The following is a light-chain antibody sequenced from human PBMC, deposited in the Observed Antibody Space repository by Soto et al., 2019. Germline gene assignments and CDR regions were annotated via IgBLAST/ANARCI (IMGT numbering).Light chain of an antibody. CDR1: QSVSSSY. CDR3: QQYGSSPQT. Sequence: DILMTQSPATLSLSPGVRATLSCRSSQSVSSSYFGWFQQRPGQAPRLLIYDTFYRAAGIPDRFSGSGSGTDFTLTISRLEPEDFAVYYCQQYGSSPQTFGQGTKVDI. J-gene: IGKJ1*01. V-gene: IGKV3-20*01. CDR2: DTF.